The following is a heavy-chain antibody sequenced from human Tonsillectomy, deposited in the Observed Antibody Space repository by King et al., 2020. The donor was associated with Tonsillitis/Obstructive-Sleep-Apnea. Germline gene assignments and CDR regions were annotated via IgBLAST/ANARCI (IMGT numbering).Heavy chain of an antibody. CDR2: IYYSGST. Sequence: QLQESGPGLVKPSETLSLTCTVSGGSISSYYWSWIRQPPGKGLEWIGYIYYSGSTNYNPSLKSRVTISVDTSKNLFSLKLSSVTAADTACYYCARQEDCSVGSFSSPPNDSFDIWGQGTMVTVSS. V-gene: IGHV4-59*08. D-gene: IGHD2-15*01. J-gene: IGHJ3*02. CDR1: GGSISSYY. CDR3: ARQEDCSVGSFSSPPNDSFDI.